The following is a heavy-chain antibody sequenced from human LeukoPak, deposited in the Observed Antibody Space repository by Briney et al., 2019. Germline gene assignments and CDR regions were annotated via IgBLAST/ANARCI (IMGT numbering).Heavy chain of an antibody. Sequence: SVKVSCKASGGTYSSYATSWVRQAPGQGLEWMGRIIPIFRTANYAQKFQGRVTITMDESTSTAYLELSSLRSEDTAVYYCARDRGERSGGSCYRYYYYMDVWGKGTTVTVSS. D-gene: IGHD2-15*01. CDR3: ARDRGERSGGSCYRYYYYMDV. CDR2: IIPIFRTA. V-gene: IGHV1-69*05. J-gene: IGHJ6*03. CDR1: GGTYSSYA.